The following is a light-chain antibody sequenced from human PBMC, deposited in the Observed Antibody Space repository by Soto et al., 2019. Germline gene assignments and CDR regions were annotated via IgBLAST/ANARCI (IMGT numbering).Light chain of an antibody. Sequence: DIPMTQSPLSLSASVGDTVSISCRASQTISSYLSWYQQKPGKAPKLLIHGASTLQGGVPSRFSGSGSGTDFTLIISSLQREDFATYYCQQSNSVPITFGQGTRLEIK. CDR2: GAS. J-gene: IGKJ5*01. V-gene: IGKV1-39*01. CDR3: QQSNSVPIT. CDR1: QTISSY.